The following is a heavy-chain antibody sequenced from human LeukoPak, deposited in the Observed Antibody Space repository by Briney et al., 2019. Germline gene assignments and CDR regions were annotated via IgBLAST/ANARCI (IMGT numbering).Heavy chain of an antibody. V-gene: IGHV3-30*04. CDR3: ATDYGDYEPIDY. CDR2: ISFDGTNK. D-gene: IGHD4-17*01. Sequence: GGSLRLSCTAPGVLLSNYAMHWVRRPPARGLEWVAVISFDGTNKYYGDSVEGRFSVSRDNSKNTLYLQMNSLRPDDTAMYYCATDYGDYEPIDYWGQGTLVTVSS. J-gene: IGHJ4*02. CDR1: GVLLSNYA.